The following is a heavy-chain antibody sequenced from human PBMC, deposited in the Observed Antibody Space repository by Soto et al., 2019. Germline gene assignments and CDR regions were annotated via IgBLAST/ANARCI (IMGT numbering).Heavy chain of an antibody. CDR3: ARGLGYTYGIDY. V-gene: IGHV3-33*01. Sequence: QVQLVESGGGVVQPGRSLRLSCAASGFTFSSYGMHWVRQAPGKGLEWVAVIWYDGSNKYYADSVKGRFTIPRDNSKNTLYLQMNSLRAEDTAVYYCARGLGYTYGIDYWGQGTLVTVSS. D-gene: IGHD5-18*01. CDR1: GFTFSSYG. J-gene: IGHJ4*02. CDR2: IWYDGSNK.